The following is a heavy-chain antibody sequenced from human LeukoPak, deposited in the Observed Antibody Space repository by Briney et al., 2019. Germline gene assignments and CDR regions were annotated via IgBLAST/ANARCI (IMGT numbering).Heavy chain of an antibody. CDR3: ARGQPGVMWFGESGDDAFDI. CDR1: GGSISCGGHS. D-gene: IGHD3-10*01. J-gene: IGHJ3*02. V-gene: IGHV4-30-2*01. CDR2: ICHSGST. Sequence: SETLSLTCAVSGGSISCGGHSWSWIRQPPGKGLEWIGYICHSGSTYYNPSLKSRVTISVDRSKSQFSLKLSSVTAADTAVYYCARGQPGVMWFGESGDDAFDIWGQGTMVTVSS.